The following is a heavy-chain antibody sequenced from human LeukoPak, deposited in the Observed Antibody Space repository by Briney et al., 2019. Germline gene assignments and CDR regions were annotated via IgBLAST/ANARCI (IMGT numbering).Heavy chain of an antibody. Sequence: SETLSLTCTVSGGSISSGGYYWSWIRQPPGKGLEWIGEINHSGSTNYNPSLKSRVTISVDTSKNQFSLKLSSVTAADTAVYYCAGGKVTYYYGSGSYQGDDYWGQGTLVTVSS. CDR2: INHSGST. J-gene: IGHJ4*02. CDR1: GGSISSGGYY. CDR3: AGGKVTYYYGSGSYQGDDY. D-gene: IGHD3-10*01. V-gene: IGHV4-39*07.